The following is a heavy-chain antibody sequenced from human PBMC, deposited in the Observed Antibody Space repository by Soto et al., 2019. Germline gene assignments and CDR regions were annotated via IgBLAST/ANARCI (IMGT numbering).Heavy chain of an antibody. CDR3: ARDPRILKYGMDV. CDR2: IYHSGST. CDR1: GGSINNDTYS. V-gene: IGHV4-30-2*01. Sequence: QLQLQESGPGLVKPSQTLSLTCAVSGGSINNDTYSWSWIRQPPGKGLEWIGYIYHSGSTYYNPSLKGRVTISVDRSKSQFSLELTSVTAADTAVYYCARDPRILKYGMDVWGQGTTVTVSS. J-gene: IGHJ6*02.